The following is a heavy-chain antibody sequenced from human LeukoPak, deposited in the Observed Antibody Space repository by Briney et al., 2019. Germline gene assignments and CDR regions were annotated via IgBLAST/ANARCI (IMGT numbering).Heavy chain of an antibody. J-gene: IGHJ6*02. CDR2: ITNSGNSK. CDR3: ARGRSYYYYGMDV. Sequence: QPGGSLRLSCAASEFTFSSYSMNWVRQAPGKGLEWVSYITNSGNSKSYADSVKGRFTISRDNSKNTLYLQMNSLRGEDTAVYYCARGRSYYYYGMDVWGQGTTVTVSS. V-gene: IGHV3-48*01. CDR1: EFTFSSYS.